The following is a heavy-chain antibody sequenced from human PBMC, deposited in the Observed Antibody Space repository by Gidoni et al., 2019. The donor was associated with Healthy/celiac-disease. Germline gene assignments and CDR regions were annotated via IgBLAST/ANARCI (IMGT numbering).Heavy chain of an antibody. D-gene: IGHD5-18*01. CDR2: IYHSGST. CDR3: AIFSGYSYGRDY. Sequence: QVQLQESGPGLVKPSGTLSPTCAVSGGPISSSNWWSWVRQPPGKGLEWIGEIYHSGSTNYIPSLKSRGTLSVYKSKNQFSLKLSSVTAADTAVYYCAIFSGYSYGRDYWGQGTLVTVSS. CDR1: GGPISSSNW. V-gene: IGHV4-4*02. J-gene: IGHJ4*02.